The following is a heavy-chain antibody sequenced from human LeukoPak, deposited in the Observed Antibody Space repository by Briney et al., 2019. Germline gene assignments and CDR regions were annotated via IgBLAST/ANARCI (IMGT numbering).Heavy chain of an antibody. D-gene: IGHD1-26*01. CDR2: ISSSGSTI. Sequence: GGSLRLSCAASGFTFSSYEMNWVRQAPGKGLEWVSYISSSGSTIYYADSVKGRFTISRDNSKNTLSLQMNSLRADDTAVYYCARGRGRELYYYYYMDVWGKGTTVTISS. V-gene: IGHV3-48*03. CDR3: ARGRGRELYYYYYMDV. J-gene: IGHJ6*03. CDR1: GFTFSSYE.